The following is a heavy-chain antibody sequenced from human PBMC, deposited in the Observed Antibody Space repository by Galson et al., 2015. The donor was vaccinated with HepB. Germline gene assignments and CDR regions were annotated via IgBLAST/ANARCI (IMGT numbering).Heavy chain of an antibody. CDR1: GYSFTNYW. Sequence: SGAEVKQPGESLRISCKGSGYSFTNYWISWVRQMPGKGLEWMGRADPSDSYSDYSPSFQGHVSISVDKSISTAYLQWSSLKASDTAIYYCARLRGHDAYIGVYGMDVWGLGTTVTVSS. CDR3: ARLRGHDAYIGVYGMDV. D-gene: IGHD5-24*01. J-gene: IGHJ6*02. V-gene: IGHV5-10-1*01. CDR2: ADPSDSYS.